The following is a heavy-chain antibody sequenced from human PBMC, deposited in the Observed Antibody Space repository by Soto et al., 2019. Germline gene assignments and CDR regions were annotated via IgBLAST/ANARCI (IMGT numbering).Heavy chain of an antibody. Sequence: QITLKESGPTLGKPTQTLTLTCTFSGFSLSTSGVGVGWIRQPPGKALEWLALIYWDDDKRYSPSLKSRLTITQATSTNQVVLTMTNMDPVDTATYYCAHSPVLRYFDRLSRYNWFDPWGQGTLVTVSS. D-gene: IGHD3-9*01. CDR1: GFSLSTSGVG. J-gene: IGHJ5*02. CDR2: IYWDDDK. V-gene: IGHV2-5*02. CDR3: AHSPVLRYFDRLSRYNWFDP.